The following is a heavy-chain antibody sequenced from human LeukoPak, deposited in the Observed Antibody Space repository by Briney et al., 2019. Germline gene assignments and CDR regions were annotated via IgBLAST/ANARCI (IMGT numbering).Heavy chain of an antibody. Sequence: GGSLRLSCAASGFTSSSHAMHWVRQAPGKGLEWVTFISYDASTKYYADSVKGRFTISRDNSQNMLFLQMNSLRPEDTALYYCARDLSYYYASDYWGQGTLVSVSS. CDR1: GFTSSSHA. CDR2: ISYDASTK. CDR3: ARDLSYYYASDY. V-gene: IGHV3-30-3*01. D-gene: IGHD3-10*01. J-gene: IGHJ4*02.